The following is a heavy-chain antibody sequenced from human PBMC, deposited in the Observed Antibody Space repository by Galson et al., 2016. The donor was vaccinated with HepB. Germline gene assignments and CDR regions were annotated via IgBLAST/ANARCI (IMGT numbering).Heavy chain of an antibody. D-gene: IGHD5-12*01. J-gene: IGHJ4*02. CDR3: AHVSVNIVAPRFDY. CDR1: GFSLSTSEVG. V-gene: IGHV2-5*02. CDR2: IYWDEVK. Sequence: PALVKPTQTLTLTCSFSGFSLSTSEVGVSWIRQPPGKALEWLALIYWDEVKRYSPSLKSRLTITRDTSKNQVILTLANMDPVDTATYYCAHVSVNIVAPRFDYGGQGALVTVSS.